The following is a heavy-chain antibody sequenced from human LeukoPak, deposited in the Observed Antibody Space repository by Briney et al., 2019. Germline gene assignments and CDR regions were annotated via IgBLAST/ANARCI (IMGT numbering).Heavy chain of an antibody. V-gene: IGHV4-31*03. D-gene: IGHD4-17*01. CDR3: ARVPYGDYYFDY. Sequence: PSETLSLTCTVSGGSISSGGYYWSWIRQHPGKGLEWIGYIYYSGRTYYNPSLKSRVTISVDTSENHFSLKLSSVTAADTAVYYCARVPYGDYYFDYWGQGTLVTVSS. CDR1: GGSISSGGYY. CDR2: IYYSGRT. J-gene: IGHJ4*02.